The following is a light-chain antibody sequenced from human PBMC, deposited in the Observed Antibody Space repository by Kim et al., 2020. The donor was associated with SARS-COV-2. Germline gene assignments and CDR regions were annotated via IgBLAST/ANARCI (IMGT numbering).Light chain of an antibody. CDR2: GAS. CDR1: QTVSNAY. Sequence: EILLTQSPGTLSLSPGERATLSCRASQTVSNAYLAWYQLKPGQAPRLLFYGASSRATGTPDKFRGSGSGTDFTLIISRLEPEDFAVYYCQQYRSSPTTFGQGTRLEIK. J-gene: IGKJ5*01. V-gene: IGKV3-20*01. CDR3: QQYRSSPTT.